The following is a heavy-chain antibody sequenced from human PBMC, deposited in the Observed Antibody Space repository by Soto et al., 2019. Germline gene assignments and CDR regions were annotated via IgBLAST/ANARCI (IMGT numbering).Heavy chain of an antibody. D-gene: IGHD6-13*01. CDR3: ARALPLSGGTAGHYYYYYGMDV. CDR2: IYYSGST. CDR1: GGSISSYY. J-gene: IGHJ6*02. Sequence: SETLSLTCTVSGGSISSYYWSWIRQPPGKGLEWIGYIYYSGSTNYNPSLKSRVTISVDTSKNQFSLKLSSVTAADTAVYYCARALPLSGGTAGHYYYYYGMDVWGQGTTVTVSS. V-gene: IGHV4-59*01.